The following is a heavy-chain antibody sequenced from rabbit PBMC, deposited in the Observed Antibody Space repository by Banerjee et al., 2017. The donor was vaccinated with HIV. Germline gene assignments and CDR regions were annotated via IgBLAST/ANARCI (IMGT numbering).Heavy chain of an antibody. V-gene: IGHV1S47*01. Sequence: QEQLKETGGGLVQPGGSLTLSCKASGIDFSSYGISWVRRAPGKGLEWIAYIYPDYGSTDYASWVNGRFTISLDNAQNTVFLQMTSLTAADTATYFRARVVDDYSFNLWGPGTLVTVS. D-gene: IGHD2-1*01. CDR2: IYPDYGST. J-gene: IGHJ4*01. CDR1: GIDFSSYG. CDR3: ARVVDDYSFNL.